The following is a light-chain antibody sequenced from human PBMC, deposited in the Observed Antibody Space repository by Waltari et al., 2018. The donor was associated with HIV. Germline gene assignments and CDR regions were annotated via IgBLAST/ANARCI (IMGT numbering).Light chain of an antibody. CDR1: QTISTN. CDR2: DAS. J-gene: IGKJ2*01. Sequence: ERVMTQSPATLSVSPGERATLSCRASQTISTNLAWYQQKPGQAPRLLIYDASTRATGIPARFSGSGSGTEFTLTISSLQSADFAVYYCHQYNDWPYTFGQGTKLEIK. CDR3: HQYNDWPYT. V-gene: IGKV3D-15*01.